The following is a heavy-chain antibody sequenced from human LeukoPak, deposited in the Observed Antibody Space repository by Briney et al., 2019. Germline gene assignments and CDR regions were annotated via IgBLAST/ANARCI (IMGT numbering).Heavy chain of an antibody. J-gene: IGHJ4*02. D-gene: IGHD1-1*01. V-gene: IGHV3-21*01. CDR3: ARGERRLDY. Sequence: GGSLRLSCAASGFTFSSYTMNWVRQAPGKGLEWVSSVSSSSGYIYYADSVKGRFTISRDNAKNSLYLEVNSLRAEDTAVYYCARGERRLDYWGQGTLVTASS. CDR2: VSSSSGYI. CDR1: GFTFSSYT.